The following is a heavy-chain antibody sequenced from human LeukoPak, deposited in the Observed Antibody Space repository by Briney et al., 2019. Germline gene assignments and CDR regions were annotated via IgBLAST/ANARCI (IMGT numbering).Heavy chain of an antibody. D-gene: IGHD2-2*01. CDR1: GGSFSGYY. Sequence: SETLSLTCAVYGGSFSGYYWSWIRQPPGKGLEWIGEINHSGSTNYNPSLKSRVTISVDTSKNQFSLKLSSVTAADTAVYYCARVPLRGPAVRNYWGQGTLVTVSS. CDR3: ARVPLRGPAVRNY. J-gene: IGHJ4*02. CDR2: INHSGST. V-gene: IGHV4-34*01.